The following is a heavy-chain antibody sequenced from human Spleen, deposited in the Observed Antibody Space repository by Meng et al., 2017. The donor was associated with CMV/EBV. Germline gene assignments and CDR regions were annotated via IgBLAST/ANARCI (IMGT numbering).Heavy chain of an antibody. CDR3: GRDITIFGEVMFLGGES. CDR1: GFDFSTYA. V-gene: IGHV3-30*04. CDR2: TSYDGKKN. D-gene: IGHD3-3*01. Sequence: GESLKISCAASGFDFSTYAMHWVRQAPGKGLEWVAVTSYDGKKNYYADSVKGRFTISRDNPKNTMYLQMNSLRAEDTAVYYCGRDITIFGEVMFLGGESWGQGTLVTVSS. J-gene: IGHJ1*01.